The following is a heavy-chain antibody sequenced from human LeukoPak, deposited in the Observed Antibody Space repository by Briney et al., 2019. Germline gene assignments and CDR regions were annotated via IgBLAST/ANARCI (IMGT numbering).Heavy chain of an antibody. J-gene: IGHJ4*02. Sequence: GGSLRLSCAASGFTFSSYWMHWVRQAPGKGLVWVSRINSDGSSTSYADSVKGRFTISRDNAKNSLYLQMNSLRAEDTAVYYCARGAKRYFDWLLGSGGGDYWGQGTLVTVSS. CDR1: GFTFSSYW. V-gene: IGHV3-74*01. D-gene: IGHD3-9*01. CDR3: ARGAKRYFDWLLGSGGGDY. CDR2: INSDGSST.